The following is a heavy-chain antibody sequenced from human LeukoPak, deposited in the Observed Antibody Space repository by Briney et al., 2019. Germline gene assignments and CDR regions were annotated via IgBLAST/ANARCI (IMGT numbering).Heavy chain of an antibody. V-gene: IGHV3-33*01. CDR3: ARIPVDTDTNFDY. Sequence: GGSLRLSCAASGFTFSSYGMHWVRQAPGKGLEWVAVIWYDGSNKYYADSVKGRFTISRDNSKNTLYLQMNSLRAEDTAVYYCARIPVDTDTNFDYWGQGTLVTVSS. J-gene: IGHJ4*02. CDR2: IWYDGSNK. D-gene: IGHD5-18*01. CDR1: GFTFSSYG.